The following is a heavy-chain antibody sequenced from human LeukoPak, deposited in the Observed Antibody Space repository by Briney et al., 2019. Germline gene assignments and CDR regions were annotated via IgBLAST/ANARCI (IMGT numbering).Heavy chain of an antibody. CDR1: GYSLSSYY. CDR3: ARGPRLDY. Sequence: VKPSETLSLTCTVSGYSLSSYYWGWLRQPPGKGLEWIGYIYYSGSTNYNPSLKSRVTISVDTSKNQFSLKLNSVTAADTAVYYCARGPRLDYWGQGTLVTVSS. CDR2: IYYSGST. V-gene: IGHV4-59*01. J-gene: IGHJ4*02.